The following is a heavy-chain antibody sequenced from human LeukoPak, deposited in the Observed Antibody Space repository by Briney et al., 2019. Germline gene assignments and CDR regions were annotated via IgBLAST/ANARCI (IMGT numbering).Heavy chain of an antibody. Sequence: GGSLRLSCAASGFTFSDYYMSWIRQAPGKGLDWVSYISSSSSYTNYADSVKGRFTISRDNAKNSLYLQMNSLRAEDTAVYYCARGIAVAVTAFDIWGQGTMVTVSS. CDR3: ARGIAVAVTAFDI. V-gene: IGHV3-11*06. J-gene: IGHJ3*02. CDR2: ISSSSSYT. D-gene: IGHD6-19*01. CDR1: GFTFSDYY.